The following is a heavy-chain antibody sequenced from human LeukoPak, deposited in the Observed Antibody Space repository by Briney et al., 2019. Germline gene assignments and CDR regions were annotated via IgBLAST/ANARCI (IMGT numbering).Heavy chain of an antibody. CDR1: GGTFSSYA. CDR2: IIPIFATA. CDR3: ARSLGDPGYCSSTSCDAANY. Sequence: GASVKVSCKASGGTFSSYAISWVRQAPGQGLEWMGGIIPIFATANYAQKFQGRVTITTDESTSTAYMELSSLRSEDTAVYYCARSLGDPGYCSSTSCDAANYWGQGTLVTVSS. V-gene: IGHV1-69*05. J-gene: IGHJ4*02. D-gene: IGHD2-2*01.